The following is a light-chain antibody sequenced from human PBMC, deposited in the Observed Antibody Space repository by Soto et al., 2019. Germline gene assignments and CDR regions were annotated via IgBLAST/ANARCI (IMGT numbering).Light chain of an antibody. Sequence: EIVMTQSPATLSVSPGERATLSCRASQSVSSNLAWYQQKPGQAPRPLIYGASTGATGIPARFSGSGSGTEFTLTISSLQCEDFAVYYCQQYNNRPRTFGQGTKVEIK. CDR2: GAS. CDR1: QSVSSN. CDR3: QQYNNRPRT. V-gene: IGKV3-15*01. J-gene: IGKJ1*01.